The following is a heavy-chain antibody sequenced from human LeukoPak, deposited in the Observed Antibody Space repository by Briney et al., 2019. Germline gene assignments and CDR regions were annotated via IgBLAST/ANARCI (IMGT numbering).Heavy chain of an antibody. CDR2: IYYSGST. J-gene: IGHJ4*02. CDR1: GGSVSSGSYY. D-gene: IGHD3-22*01. V-gene: IGHV4-61*01. CDR3: VSGYDSSGYLVY. Sequence: SETLSLTCTVSGGSVSSGSYYWSWIRQPPGKGLEWIGYIYYSGSTNYNPSLKSRVTISVDTSKNQFSLKLSSVTAADTAVYYCVSGYDSSGYLVYWGREPWSPSPQ.